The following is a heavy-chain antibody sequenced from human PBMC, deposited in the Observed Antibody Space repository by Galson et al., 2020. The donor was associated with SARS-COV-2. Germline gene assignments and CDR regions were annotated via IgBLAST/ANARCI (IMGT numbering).Heavy chain of an antibody. V-gene: IGHV3-15*01. CDR2: IKSKTDGGTT. CDR3: TTVTYYYDSSGYPNDAFDI. Sequence: GGSLRLSCAASGFTFSDAWMSWVRQAPGKGLEWVGRIKSKTDGGTTDYAAPVKGRFTISRDDSKNTLYLQLNSLKTEDTAVYYCTTVTYYYDSSGYPNDAFDIWGQGTMVTVSS. CDR1: GFTFSDAW. D-gene: IGHD3-22*01. J-gene: IGHJ3*02.